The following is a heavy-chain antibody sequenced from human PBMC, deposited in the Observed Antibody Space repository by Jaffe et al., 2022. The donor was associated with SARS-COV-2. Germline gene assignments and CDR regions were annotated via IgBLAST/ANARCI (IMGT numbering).Heavy chain of an antibody. Sequence: EVQLVESGGGLVQPGRSLRLSCAASGFTFDDYAMHWVRQAPGKGLEWVSGISWNSGSIGYADSVKGRFTISRDNAKNSLYLQMNSLRAEDTALYYCAKALDIVVVPAATPYYYYYGMDVWGQGTTVTVSS. J-gene: IGHJ6*02. V-gene: IGHV3-9*01. D-gene: IGHD2-2*01. CDR2: ISWNSGSI. CDR1: GFTFDDYA. CDR3: AKALDIVVVPAATPYYYYYGMDV.